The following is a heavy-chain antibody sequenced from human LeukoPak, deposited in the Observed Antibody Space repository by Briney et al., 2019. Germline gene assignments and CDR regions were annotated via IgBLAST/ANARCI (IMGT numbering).Heavy chain of an antibody. J-gene: IGHJ4*02. CDR1: GFTFSSYG. CDR2: IWYDGSNK. Sequence: QPGGSLRLSCAASGFTFSSYGMHWVRQAPGKGLEWVAVIWYDGSNKYYADSVKGRFTISRDNSKNTLYLQMNSLRAEDTAVYYCARDLLEWRTFDYWGQGTLVTVSS. D-gene: IGHD2/OR15-2a*01. V-gene: IGHV3-33*08. CDR3: ARDLLEWRTFDY.